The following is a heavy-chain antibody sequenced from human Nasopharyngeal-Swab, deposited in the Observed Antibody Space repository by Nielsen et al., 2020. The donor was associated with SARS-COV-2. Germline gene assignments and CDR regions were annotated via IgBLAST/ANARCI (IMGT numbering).Heavy chain of an antibody. Sequence: SETLSLTCTVSGGSIRSSSHFWAWLRQPPGKGLEWIGSLYYTGTTHYNPSLKSRVTMSVDTSKSQLSLQLSSVTAADTAVYYCARLRYLGIPAYYFDCWGQGILVTVSS. J-gene: IGHJ4*02. CDR1: GGSIRSSSHF. CDR2: LYYTGTT. V-gene: IGHV4-39*01. D-gene: IGHD7-27*01. CDR3: ARLRYLGIPAYYFDC.